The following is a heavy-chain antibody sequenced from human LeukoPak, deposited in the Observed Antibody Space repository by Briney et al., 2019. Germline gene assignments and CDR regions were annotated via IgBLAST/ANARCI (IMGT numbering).Heavy chain of an antibody. V-gene: IGHV4-39*02. CDR2: IYYSGST. CDR1: GGSISSSSYY. CDR3: ARDYDILTGYFDY. Sequence: SETLSLTCTVSGGSISSSSYYWGWIRQPPGTGLEWIGSIYYSGSTYYNPSLKSRVTISVDTSKNQFSLKLSSVTAADTAVYYCARDYDILTGYFDYWGQGTLVTVSS. J-gene: IGHJ4*02. D-gene: IGHD3-9*01.